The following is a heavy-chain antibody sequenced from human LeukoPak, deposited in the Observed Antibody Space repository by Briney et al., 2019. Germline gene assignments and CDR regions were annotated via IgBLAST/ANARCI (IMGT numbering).Heavy chain of an antibody. V-gene: IGHV3-30*14. CDR2: ISYDGSNK. J-gene: IGHJ3*01. D-gene: IGHD2-2*01. CDR1: TFTFSNYP. CDR3: TRDDFDCSTTTCFGGRRAFDL. Sequence: GSLRLSCAAPTFTFSNYPMHWVRQAPGKGLEWVAVISYDGSNKWYADSVRGRFTISRDNSKNTVYLQMNSLRVEDSAMYYCTRDDFDCSTTTCFGGRRAFDLWGQGTMVAVSS.